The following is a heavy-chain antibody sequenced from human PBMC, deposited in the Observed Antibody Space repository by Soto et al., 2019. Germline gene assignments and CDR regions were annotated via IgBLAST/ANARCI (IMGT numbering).Heavy chain of an antibody. CDR2: IYHSGST. CDR3: ARDNCSGGGCTAGFDY. V-gene: IGHV4-30-2*01. CDR1: GGSISSGDYS. Sequence: QLQLQESGSGLVKPSQTLSLTCAVSGGSISSGDYSWSWIRQPPGKGLEWIGYIYHSGSTYYNPSLQSRVTTTXXKXKXXFSLKLSSVTAADTAVDYCARDNCSGGGCTAGFDYWGQGTLVTVSS. D-gene: IGHD2-15*01. J-gene: IGHJ4*02.